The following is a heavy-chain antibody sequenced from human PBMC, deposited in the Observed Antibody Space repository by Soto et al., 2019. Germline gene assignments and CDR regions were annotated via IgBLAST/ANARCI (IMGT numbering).Heavy chain of an antibody. CDR1: GDSISTDY. D-gene: IGHD3-3*01. Sequence: SETLSLTCTVSGDSISTDYWSWVRQPPGKGLEWIAFIFYSGSTNYNPSLKSRVTISVDTSKNQFSLKLTSVTAADTAVYYCARNSGKILAWLEYGGREPRVTVPS. CDR3: ARNSGKILAWLEY. J-gene: IGHJ4*02. V-gene: IGHV4-59*08. CDR2: IFYSGST.